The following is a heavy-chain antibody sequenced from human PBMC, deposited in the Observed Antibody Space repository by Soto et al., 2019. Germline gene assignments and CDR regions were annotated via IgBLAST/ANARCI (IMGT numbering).Heavy chain of an antibody. D-gene: IGHD3-10*01. Sequence: EVQLVESGGGLIQPGGSLRLSCAASGISVSSNYMTWVRQAPGKGLECVSVSYSGGNTYYADSVKGRFTISRDNFKNTFYLQKNSLRAEDTAVYYCAKGYGAGSYFFDSWGQGALVTVSS. CDR3: AKGYGAGSYFFDS. V-gene: IGHV3-53*01. CDR1: GISVSSNY. CDR2: SYSGGNT. J-gene: IGHJ5*01.